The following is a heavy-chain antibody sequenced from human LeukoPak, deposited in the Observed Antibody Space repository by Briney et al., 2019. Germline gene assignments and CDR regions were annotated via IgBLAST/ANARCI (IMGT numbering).Heavy chain of an antibody. CDR1: GYTFTGYY. J-gene: IGHJ4*02. V-gene: IGHV1-2*02. D-gene: IGHD3-10*01. Sequence: ASVKVSCKASGYTFTGYYMHWVRQAPGQGLEWMGWINPNSGSTNYAQRFQGRVTITRDTSIGTAYIEPSRLRSDDTAVYYCARGPMVRGVIITYYFDYWGQGTLVTVSS. CDR2: INPNSGST. CDR3: ARGPMVRGVIITYYFDY.